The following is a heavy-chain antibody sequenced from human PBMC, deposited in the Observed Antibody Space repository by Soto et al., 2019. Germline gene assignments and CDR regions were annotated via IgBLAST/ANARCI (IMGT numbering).Heavy chain of an antibody. Sequence: ASVKVSCKASGGTFSCYAISWVRQAPGQGLEWMGGIIPIFGTANYAQKFQGRVTITADESTSTAYMELSSLRSEDTAVYYCAREGNWNYPHYYYYYGMDVWGHGTTVTVSS. D-gene: IGHD1-7*01. V-gene: IGHV1-69*13. J-gene: IGHJ6*02. CDR2: IIPIFGTA. CDR1: GGTFSCYA. CDR3: AREGNWNYPHYYYYYGMDV.